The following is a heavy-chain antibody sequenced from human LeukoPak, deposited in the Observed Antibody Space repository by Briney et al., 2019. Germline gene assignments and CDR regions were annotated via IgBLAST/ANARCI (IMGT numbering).Heavy chain of an antibody. J-gene: IGHJ4*02. Sequence: SETLSLTCTVSGGSISSHYWSWIRQPPGKGLEWVGYIYYSGTTNYNPSLKSRVTISVDTSKNQFSLKLSSVTAADTAVYYCARGVYIAAAQYGYWGQGTLVTVSS. CDR3: ARGVYIAAAQYGY. D-gene: IGHD6-13*01. V-gene: IGHV4-59*11. CDR2: IYYSGTT. CDR1: GGSISSHY.